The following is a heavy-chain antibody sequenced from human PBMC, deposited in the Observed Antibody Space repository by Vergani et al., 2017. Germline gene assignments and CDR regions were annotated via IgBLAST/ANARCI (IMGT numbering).Heavy chain of an antibody. CDR1: GFTFSSYA. J-gene: IGHJ4*02. V-gene: IGHV3-30-3*01. CDR3: ARDLEGDY. CDR2: ISYDGSNE. Sequence: VLLVESGGGLVQPGGSLRLSCAASGFTFSSYAMHWVRQAPGKGLEWVAVISYDGSNEYYADSVKGRFTISRDNSKSTLYLQMNSLRAEDTAVYYCARDLEGDYWGQGTLVTVSS.